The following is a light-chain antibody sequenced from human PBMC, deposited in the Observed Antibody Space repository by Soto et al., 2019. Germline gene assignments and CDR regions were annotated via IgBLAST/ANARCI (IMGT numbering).Light chain of an antibody. CDR3: QKSYRFPKK. J-gene: IGKJ1*01. Sequence: VHMTQSPSSLSASVGDSLTLTCRASQTVTSYLNWYQQKPGKAPKLLIYAASTLQCGVPSRFSGSGSGTEFTLTIISLQPEDFATYYCQKSYRFPKKFGRGTKVDIK. CDR2: AAS. V-gene: IGKV1-39*01. CDR1: QTVTSY.